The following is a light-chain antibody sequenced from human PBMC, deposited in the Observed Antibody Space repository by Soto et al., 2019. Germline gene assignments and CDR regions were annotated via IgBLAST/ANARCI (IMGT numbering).Light chain of an antibody. CDR2: SAS. Sequence: QVTQSPSSVSASVGDRVTITCQTSKDISTSVAWYQQKPGKAPNLLIYSASALHRGVPSRFSGSGSGTDFTLTISSLQSEDFAVYYCQQYSIWRTFGQGTKVDI. CDR3: QQYSIWRT. J-gene: IGKJ1*01. CDR1: KDISTS. V-gene: IGKV1-12*01.